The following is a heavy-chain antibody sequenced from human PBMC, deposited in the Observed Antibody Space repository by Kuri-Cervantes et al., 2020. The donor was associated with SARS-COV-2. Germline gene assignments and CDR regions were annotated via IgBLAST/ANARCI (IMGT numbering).Heavy chain of an antibody. CDR2: IYHSGST. J-gene: IGHJ1*01. Sequence: SETLSLTCAVSGGSISSSNWWSWVRQPPGKGLEWIGEIYHSGSTNYNPSLKSRVTISVDKSKNQFSLKLSSVTAADTAVYYCARGKVVVVPAAPGKGYFQHWGQGTLVTVSS. CDR1: GGSISSSNW. D-gene: IGHD2-2*01. CDR3: ARGKVVVVPAAPGKGYFQH. V-gene: IGHV4-4*02.